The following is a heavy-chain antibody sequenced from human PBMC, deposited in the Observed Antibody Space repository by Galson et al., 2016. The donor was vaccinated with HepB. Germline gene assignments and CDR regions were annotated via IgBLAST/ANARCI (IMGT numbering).Heavy chain of an antibody. CDR1: GFTFSTYG. V-gene: IGHV3-30*18. Sequence: SLRLSCAASGFTFSTYGMHCVRQAPGKGLEWVAVISYDGTNKYYADSVKGRFTISRDNSKNTLYLQMNSLRGEDTAVYYCAKDGLYYYDRRGYYYGGRGGNGMDVWGQGAT. CDR3: AKDGLYYYDRRGYYYGGRGGNGMDV. J-gene: IGHJ6*02. D-gene: IGHD3-22*01. CDR2: ISYDGTNK.